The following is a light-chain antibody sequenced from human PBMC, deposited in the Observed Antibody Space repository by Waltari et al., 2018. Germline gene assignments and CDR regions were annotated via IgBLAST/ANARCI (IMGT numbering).Light chain of an antibody. CDR3: QHYLNLPVA. CDR1: QSIRSK. J-gene: IGKJ3*01. CDR2: GTS. Sequence: EIVLTQFPGTLSLSPGERVILSCRASQSIRSKLAGYQQKPGQAPRLLIDGTSNRATGIPDRFSGSGSGTDFSLTINRLDPEDCAVYYCQHYLNLPVAFGPGTKVEIK. V-gene: IGKV3-20*01.